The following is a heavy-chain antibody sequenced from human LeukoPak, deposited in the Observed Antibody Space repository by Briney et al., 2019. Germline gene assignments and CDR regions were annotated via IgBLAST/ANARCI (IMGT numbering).Heavy chain of an antibody. J-gene: IGHJ3*02. CDR3: AKLYDSSGYSLFDN. V-gene: IGHV3-33*06. D-gene: IGHD3-22*01. Sequence: GRSLRLSCAASGFTFSSHGMHWVRQAPGKGLEWVAVIWYDGSNKYYADSVKGRFTISRDNSKNTLYLQMNSLRAEDAAVYYCAKLYDSSGYSLFDNWGQGTMVTVSS. CDR1: GFTFSSHG. CDR2: IWYDGSNK.